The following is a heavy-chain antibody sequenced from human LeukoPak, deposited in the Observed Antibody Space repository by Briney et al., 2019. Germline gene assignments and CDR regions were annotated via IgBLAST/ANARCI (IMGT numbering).Heavy chain of an antibody. J-gene: IGHJ1*01. CDR2: ISAYNGNT. CDR3: AAKTDAYYDILTGYSVAEYFQH. Sequence: ASVKVSCKVSGYTFTSYGISWVRQAPGQGLEWMGWISAYNGNTNYAQKLQGRVTMTTDTSTSTAYMELRSLRSDDTAVYYCAAKTDAYYDILTGYSVAEYFQHWGQGTLVTVSS. CDR1: GYTFTSYG. D-gene: IGHD3-9*01. V-gene: IGHV1-18*01.